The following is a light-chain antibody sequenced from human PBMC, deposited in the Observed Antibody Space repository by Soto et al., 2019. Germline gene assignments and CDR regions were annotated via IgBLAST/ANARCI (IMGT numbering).Light chain of an antibody. Sequence: EIVMTQSPATLSVSPGERATLSCRASQSVSSNLAWYQQKSGQAPRLLIYCASTRATGITARFSGSGSGTEFTLTISSLQSEYFAVYYCQQYNNWPPYTFGQGTKLEIK. J-gene: IGKJ2*01. CDR3: QQYNNWPPYT. V-gene: IGKV3-15*01. CDR2: CAS. CDR1: QSVSSN.